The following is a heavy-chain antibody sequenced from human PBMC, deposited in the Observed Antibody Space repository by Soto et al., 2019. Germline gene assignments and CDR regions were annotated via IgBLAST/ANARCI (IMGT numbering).Heavy chain of an antibody. D-gene: IGHD3-22*01. CDR1: GGSISSSGYY. CDR2: IYYSGST. J-gene: IGHJ5*02. CDR3: ARRGVYYDPTWFDP. V-gene: IGHV4-39*01. Sequence: SETLSLTCTVSGGSISSSGYYWGWIRQPPGKGLEWIGSIYYSGSTYYNPSLKSRVTISVDTSKNQFSLKLSSVTAADTAVYYCARRGVYYDPTWFDPWGQGTLVTVSS.